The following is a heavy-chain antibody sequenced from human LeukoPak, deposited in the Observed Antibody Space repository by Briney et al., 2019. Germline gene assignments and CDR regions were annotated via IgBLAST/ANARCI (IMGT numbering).Heavy chain of an antibody. CDR3: ARRWGTYDILTGYYRDQDAFDI. CDR2: IYPGDSDT. CDR1: GYSFTSYW. D-gene: IGHD3-9*01. Sequence: GESLKISCEGSGYSFTSYWIAWVRQMPGKGLEWMGIIYPGDSDTTYSPSFQGQVTISADKSISTVYLQWSSLKASDTAMYYCARRWGTYDILTGYYRDQDAFDIWGQGTMLIVSS. J-gene: IGHJ3*02. V-gene: IGHV5-51*01.